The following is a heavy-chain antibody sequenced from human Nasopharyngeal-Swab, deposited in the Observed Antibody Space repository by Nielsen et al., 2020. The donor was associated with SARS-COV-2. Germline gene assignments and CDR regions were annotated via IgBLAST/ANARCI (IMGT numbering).Heavy chain of an antibody. D-gene: IGHD3-22*01. Sequence: RQAPGKGLEWLGYIYYSGSTNYNPSLKSRVTISVDTSKNQFSLKLSSVTAADTAVYYCASLGRLGYYDITRRRAFDIWGQGTMVTVSS. CDR3: ASLGRLGYYDITRRRAFDI. V-gene: IGHV4-59*01. J-gene: IGHJ3*02. CDR2: IYYSGST.